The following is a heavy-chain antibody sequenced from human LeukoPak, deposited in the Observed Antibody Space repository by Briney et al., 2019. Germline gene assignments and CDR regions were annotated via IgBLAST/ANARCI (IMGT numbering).Heavy chain of an antibody. CDR1: GFTFSRYS. J-gene: IGHJ1*01. CDR2: ISCSSSYI. Sequence: PGGSLRLSCAASGFTFSRYSMNWVRQAPGKGLEWVSSISCSSSYIYYADSVKGRFTISRDNAKNSLYLQMNSLRAEDTAVYYCARGPGYSSSWYYFQHWGQGTLVTVSS. CDR3: ARGPGYSSSWYYFQH. D-gene: IGHD6-13*01. V-gene: IGHV3-21*01.